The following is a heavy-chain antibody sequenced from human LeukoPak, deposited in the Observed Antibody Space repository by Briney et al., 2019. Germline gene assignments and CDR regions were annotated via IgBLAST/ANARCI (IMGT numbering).Heavy chain of an antibody. J-gene: IGHJ4*02. V-gene: IGHV1-2*02. CDR1: GYTFTGYY. Sequence: ASVKVSCKASGYTFTGYYMHWVRQAPGQGLGWMGWINPNSGGTNYAQKFQGRVTMTRDTSISTAYMELSRLRSEDTAVYYCARGLAPNVDTAMVTFDYWGQGTLVTVSS. CDR2: INPNSGGT. D-gene: IGHD5-18*01. CDR3: ARGLAPNVDTAMVTFDY.